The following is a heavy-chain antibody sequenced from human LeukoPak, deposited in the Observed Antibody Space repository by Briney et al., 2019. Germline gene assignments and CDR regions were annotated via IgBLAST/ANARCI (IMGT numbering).Heavy chain of an antibody. Sequence: GASVKVSCKASGYTFTSYGISWVRQAPGQGLECMRWISSYNGNTNYAQKLQGRVTMTTDTSTSTAYMELRSLRSDDTAVYYCARDFNGYSGSYYLLGFDFDYCGQGTLVTLSS. CDR3: ARDFNGYSGSYYLLGFDFDY. J-gene: IGHJ4*02. D-gene: IGHD1-26*01. CDR2: ISSYNGNT. V-gene: IGHV1-18*01. CDR1: GYTFTSYG.